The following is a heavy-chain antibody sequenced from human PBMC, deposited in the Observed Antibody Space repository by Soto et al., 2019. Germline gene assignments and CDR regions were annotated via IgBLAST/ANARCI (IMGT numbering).Heavy chain of an antibody. D-gene: IGHD6-13*01. Sequence: GGSLRLSCAASGFTFSSYWMHWVRQAPGKWLVWVSRINSDGSSTSYADSVKGRFTISRDNAKNTLYLQMNSLRAEDTAVYYCAREPYSSSWSDYYYYGMDVWGQGXTVTVYS. CDR2: INSDGSST. CDR3: AREPYSSSWSDYYYYGMDV. J-gene: IGHJ6*02. V-gene: IGHV3-74*01. CDR1: GFTFSSYW.